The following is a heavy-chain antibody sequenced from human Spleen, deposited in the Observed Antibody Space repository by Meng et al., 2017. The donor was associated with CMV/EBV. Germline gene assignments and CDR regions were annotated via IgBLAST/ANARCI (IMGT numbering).Heavy chain of an antibody. CDR3: ARGGVVPYTSGSY. CDR2: INPNTGNP. D-gene: IGHD6-19*01. J-gene: IGHJ4*02. V-gene: IGHV7-4-1*02. CDR1: GFTFTSYS. Sequence: VQLGQSGSELKKPWASVKVSCKASGFTFTSYSMNWVRQAPGQGLGWMGWINPNTGNPTYAQGFTGRFVFSLDTSVSTAYLQISSLKAEDTAMYYCARGGVVPYTSGSYWGQGTLVTVSS.